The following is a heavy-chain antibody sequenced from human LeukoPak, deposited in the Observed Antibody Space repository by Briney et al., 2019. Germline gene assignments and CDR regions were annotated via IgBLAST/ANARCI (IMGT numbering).Heavy chain of an antibody. Sequence: GASVKVSCKASGYTFTGYYMHWVRQAPGQGLEWMGWINPNSGGTNYAQKFQGRVTMARDTSISTAYMELSRLRSDGTAVYYCARDRPGLRWSDLDYWGQGTLVTVSS. CDR3: ARDRPGLRWSDLDY. D-gene: IGHD4-23*01. V-gene: IGHV1-2*02. CDR1: GYTFTGYY. CDR2: INPNSGGT. J-gene: IGHJ4*02.